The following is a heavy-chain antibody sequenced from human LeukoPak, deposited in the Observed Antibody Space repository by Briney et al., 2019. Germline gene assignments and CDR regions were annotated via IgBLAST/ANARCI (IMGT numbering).Heavy chain of an antibody. CDR3: AKWALIDASAFDI. J-gene: IGHJ3*02. CDR1: GSTFSAYT. V-gene: IGHV3-23*01. D-gene: IGHD2-15*01. CDR2: TGRTI. Sequence: PRGSLRLSCAVSGSTFSAYTMAWVRQAPGKGLEWVSITGRTILYADSVRGRFIISRDNSKNTLYLQLNSLRVDDTAVYYCAKWALIDASAFDIWGQGTMVTVSS.